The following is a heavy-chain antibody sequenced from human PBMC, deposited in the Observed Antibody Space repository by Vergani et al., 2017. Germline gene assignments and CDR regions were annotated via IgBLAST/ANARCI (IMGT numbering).Heavy chain of an antibody. Sequence: QVQLVQSGAEVKKPGSSVKVSCKASGGTFSSYAISWVRQAPGQGLEWMGRIIPIFGTANYAQKFQGSVTITADESTSTAYMELSNLRSEDTAVYYCAREDYYYYDSSGYSYYFDYWGQGTLVTVSS. V-gene: IGHV1-69*15. CDR3: AREDYYYYDSSGYSYYFDY. CDR1: GGTFSSYA. J-gene: IGHJ4*02. D-gene: IGHD3-22*01. CDR2: IIPIFGTA.